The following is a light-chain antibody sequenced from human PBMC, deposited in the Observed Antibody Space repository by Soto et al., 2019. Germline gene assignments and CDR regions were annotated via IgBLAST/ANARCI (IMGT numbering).Light chain of an antibody. V-gene: IGKV3-20*01. J-gene: IGKJ2*01. CDR1: KNSY. CDR2: GAS. CDR3: LHYGGSPPYT. Sequence: EIVLTQSPGTLSLSPGERAILSCRTSKNSYLAWYQQKSGQAPRLLIYGASTRATGIPDRFSGSGSGTDFTLTISRLEPEDFAVYYCLHYGGSPPYTFGQGTKLEIQ.